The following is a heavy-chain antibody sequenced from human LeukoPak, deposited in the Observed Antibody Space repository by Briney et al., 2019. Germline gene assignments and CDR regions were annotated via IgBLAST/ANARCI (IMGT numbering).Heavy chain of an antibody. Sequence: PSETLSLTCAVYGGSFSGYYWSWIRQPPGKGLEWIGEINHSGSTNYNPSLKSRVTISVDTSKNQFSLKLSSVTATDTAVYYCARATYYYGSGSYYDTGFHYYYYYMDVWGKGTTVTVSS. CDR2: INHSGST. V-gene: IGHV4-34*01. D-gene: IGHD3-10*01. J-gene: IGHJ6*03. CDR1: GGSFSGYY. CDR3: ARATYYYGSGSYYDTGFHYYYYYMDV.